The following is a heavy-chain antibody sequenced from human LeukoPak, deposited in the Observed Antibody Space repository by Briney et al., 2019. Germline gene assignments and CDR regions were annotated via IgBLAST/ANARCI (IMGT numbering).Heavy chain of an antibody. CDR2: ISSSGSTK. J-gene: IGHJ4*02. Sequence: PGGSLRLSCAASGFTFSSYEMNWVRQAPGKGLEWLSYISSSGSTKYYADSVKGRFTISRDNAKNSLYLQMNSLRAEDTAVYYCARGGYSRASFDYWGQGTLVTVSS. CDR1: GFTFSSYE. V-gene: IGHV3-48*03. CDR3: ARGGYSRASFDY. D-gene: IGHD2-21*01.